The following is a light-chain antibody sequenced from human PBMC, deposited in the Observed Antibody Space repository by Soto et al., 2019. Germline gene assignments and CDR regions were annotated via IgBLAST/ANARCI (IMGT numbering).Light chain of an antibody. CDR2: DAY. CDR3: QQRHMWPIT. Sequence: EVVLTQSPVTLSSSPGERATLSCRASQSFRGLLAWYQQKPGQAPRLLIYDAYNRATGIPPRFSGSGSGTDFTLTISSLEPEDSAVYYCQQRHMWPITFGQGTRL. J-gene: IGKJ5*01. CDR1: QSFRGL. V-gene: IGKV3-11*01.